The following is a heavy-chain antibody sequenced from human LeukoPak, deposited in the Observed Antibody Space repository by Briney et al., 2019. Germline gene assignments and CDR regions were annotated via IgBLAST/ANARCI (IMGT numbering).Heavy chain of an antibody. CDR2: ISDSSAGDST. D-gene: IGHD1-1*01. J-gene: IGHJ4*02. Sequence: GGSLRLSCAASGFTFTSYAMSWDRQTPGRGLEWVSFISDSSAGDSTYYADSVRGRFTISRDSSNSTLYLQMNSLRAEDTAVYYCTRVSTTGVGGRGYFDQWGQGTQVTVSS. V-gene: IGHV3-23*01. CDR1: GFTFTSYA. CDR3: TRVSTTGVGGRGYFDQ.